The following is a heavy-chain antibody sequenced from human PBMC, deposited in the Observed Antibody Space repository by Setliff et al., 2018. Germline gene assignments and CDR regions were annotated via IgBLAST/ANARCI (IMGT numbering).Heavy chain of an antibody. Sequence: PGGSLRLSCEGSGFSFTDYSMNWVRQAPGKRLEWVSGVSGGGTVKHYAESVKGRFTISRDNSKNTLYLDMKRLRVEDTAIYSCAKVQRRGWYSYFEDVFDIWGQGTVVTVSS. CDR2: VSGGGTVK. CDR1: GFSFTDYS. CDR3: AKVQRRGWYSYFEDVFDI. D-gene: IGHD1-26*01. V-gene: IGHV3-23*01. J-gene: IGHJ3*02.